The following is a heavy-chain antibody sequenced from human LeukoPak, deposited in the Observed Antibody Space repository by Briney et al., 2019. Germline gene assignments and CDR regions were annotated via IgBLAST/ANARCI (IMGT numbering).Heavy chain of an antibody. Sequence: PSETLSLTCTVSGGSISSFYWSWIRQPPGKGLEWIGYIYYSGSTNYNPSLKSRVTISIDTSKNQFSLKLSSVTAADTAVYYCARPLNSSWYSAFDIWGQGTMVTVSS. D-gene: IGHD2-15*01. CDR2: IYYSGST. J-gene: IGHJ3*02. V-gene: IGHV4-59*01. CDR1: GGSISSFY. CDR3: ARPLNSSWYSAFDI.